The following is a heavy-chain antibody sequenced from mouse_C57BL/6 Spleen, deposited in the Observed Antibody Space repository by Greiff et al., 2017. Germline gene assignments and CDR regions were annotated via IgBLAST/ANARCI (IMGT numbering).Heavy chain of an antibody. D-gene: IGHD2-2*01. Sequence: EVMLVESGPGMVNPSQSLSLTCTVTGYSITSGYDWHWIRHFPGNKLEWMGYISYSGSTNYNPSLKSRISITHDTSKNHFFLKLNSVTTEDTATYYCAREGMVTTGFADWGQGTLVTVSA. CDR3: AREGMVTTGFAD. CDR2: ISYSGST. J-gene: IGHJ3*01. V-gene: IGHV3-1*01. CDR1: GYSITSGYD.